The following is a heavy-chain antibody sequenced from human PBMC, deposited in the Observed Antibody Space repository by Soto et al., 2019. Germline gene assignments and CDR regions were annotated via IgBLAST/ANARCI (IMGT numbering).Heavy chain of an antibody. CDR3: ANWFHSSFDDY. V-gene: IGHV3-30*18. J-gene: IGHJ4*02. CDR1: GFTFSSYG. Sequence: QVQLVESGGGVVQPGRSLRLSCAASGFTFSSYGMHWVRQAPGKGLEWVAVISYDGSNKYYADSVKGRFTISRDNSKNTLYLEMNSLRAEDTAVYYRANWFHSSFDDYWGQGTLVTVSS. CDR2: ISYDGSNK. D-gene: IGHD6-6*01.